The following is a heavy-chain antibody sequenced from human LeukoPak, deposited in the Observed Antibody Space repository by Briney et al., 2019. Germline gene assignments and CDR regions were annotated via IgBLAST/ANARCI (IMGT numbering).Heavy chain of an antibody. Sequence: ASVKVSCKSSGYTFTSYDINWVRQATGQGLNPNSGNTAYAQKFQGRVTITRNTSISTAYMELSSLRSGDTAVYYCAREDYYDSGSNDYWGQGTLATVSS. CDR1: GYTFTSYD. CDR2: NPNSGNT. J-gene: IGHJ4*02. V-gene: IGHV1-8*03. CDR3: AREDYYDSGSNDY. D-gene: IGHD3-22*01.